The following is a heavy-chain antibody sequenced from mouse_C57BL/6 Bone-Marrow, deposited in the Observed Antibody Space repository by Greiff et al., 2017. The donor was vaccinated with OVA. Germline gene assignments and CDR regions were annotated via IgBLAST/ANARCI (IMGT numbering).Heavy chain of an antibody. Sequence: QVQLQQSGAELVKPGASVKMSCKASGYTFTSYWITWVKQRPGQGLEWIGDIYPGSGSTNYNEKFKSKATLTVDTSSSTAYMQLSSLTSEDSAVYYCARAGLLLRSLFDDWGQGTTLTVSS. CDR1: GYTFTSYW. J-gene: IGHJ2*01. CDR2: IYPGSGST. D-gene: IGHD1-1*01. V-gene: IGHV1-55*01. CDR3: ARAGLLLRSLFDD.